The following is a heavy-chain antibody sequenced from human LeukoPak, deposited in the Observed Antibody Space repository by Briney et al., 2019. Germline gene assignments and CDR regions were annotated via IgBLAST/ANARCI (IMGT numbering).Heavy chain of an antibody. Sequence: ASVKVSCKASGYTFTSYGISWVRQAPGQGLEWMGWISAYNGNTNYAQKLQGRVTMTTDTSTSTAYMELRSLRSDDTAVYYCARAGRSGANWGHLYYFDYWGQGTLVTVSS. V-gene: IGHV1-18*01. CDR1: GYTFTSYG. J-gene: IGHJ4*02. CDR3: ARAGRSGANWGHLYYFDY. D-gene: IGHD7-27*01. CDR2: ISAYNGNT.